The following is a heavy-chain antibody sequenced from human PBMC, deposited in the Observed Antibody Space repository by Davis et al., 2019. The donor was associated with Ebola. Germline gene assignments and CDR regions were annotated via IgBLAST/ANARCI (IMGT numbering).Heavy chain of an antibody. Sequence: PSETLSLTCAVYGGSFSGYYWSWIRQPPGKGLEWIGKINHSGGTNFNPSLKSRVPISVTTSQNQFSLKLNPVTSADNADVSLSQPEADTNMSYSPTTFNPSCKSRVTISVDTANNQFSLKLSSVTAADTAVYYCARGEADDSSGSYHTSPDYWGQGTLVTVSS. CDR2: INHSGGT. J-gene: IGHJ4*02. V-gene: IGHV4-34*03. CDR1: GGSFSGYY. D-gene: IGHD1-26*01. CDR3: SQPEADTNMSYSPTTFNPSCKSRVTISVDTANNQFSLKLSSVTAADTAVYYCARGEADDSSGSYHTSPDY.